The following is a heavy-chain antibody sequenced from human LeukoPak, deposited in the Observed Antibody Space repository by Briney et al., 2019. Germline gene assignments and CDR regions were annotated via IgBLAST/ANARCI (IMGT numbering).Heavy chain of an antibody. V-gene: IGHV1-69*04. J-gene: IGHJ3*02. CDR1: GDNFSSYV. CDR2: IIPTLDVA. CDR3: TRGGVYSPDPTSYHRLPFDI. D-gene: IGHD3-16*02. Sequence: ASVKVSCKASGDNFSSYVFTWVRQAPGQGLEWMGRIIPTLDVANFAQKFKGRVSITADKSTNTAHLELSNLRSEDTAVYYCTRGGVYSPDPTSYHRLPFDIWGKGTVVIVSS.